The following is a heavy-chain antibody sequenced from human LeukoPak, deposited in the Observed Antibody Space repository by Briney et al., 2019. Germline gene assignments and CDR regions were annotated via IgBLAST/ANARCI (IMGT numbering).Heavy chain of an antibody. D-gene: IGHD4-17*01. CDR3: ARDLIYGDYESSYYYYGMDV. Sequence: GSLRLSCAASGFTFSSYWMSCVRQAPGKGPEWVANIKQDGSEKYYVDSVKGRFTISRDNAKNSLYLQMNSLRAEDTAVYYCARDLIYGDYESSYYYYGMDVWGQGTTVTVSS. CDR2: IKQDGSEK. J-gene: IGHJ6*02. CDR1: GFTFSSYW. V-gene: IGHV3-7*01.